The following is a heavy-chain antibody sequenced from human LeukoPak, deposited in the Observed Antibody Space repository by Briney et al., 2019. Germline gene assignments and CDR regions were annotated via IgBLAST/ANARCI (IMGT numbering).Heavy chain of an antibody. CDR3: ARSRGSFTHFDY. V-gene: IGHV5-51*01. CDR2: IYPNDSNT. D-gene: IGHD2-15*01. J-gene: IGHJ4*02. Sequence: GESLKISCKDSGYTFTTYWIGWVRQMPGKGLEWMGIIYPNDSNTRYSPSFQGQVTISADKSISTAYLQWSSLKASDTAMYYCARSRGSFTHFDYWGQGTLVTVSS. CDR1: GYTFTTYW.